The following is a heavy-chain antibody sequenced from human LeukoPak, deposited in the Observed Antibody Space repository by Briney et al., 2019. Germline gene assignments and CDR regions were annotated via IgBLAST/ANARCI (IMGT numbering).Heavy chain of an antibody. J-gene: IGHJ3*02. CDR1: GFTFSSYA. V-gene: IGHV3-23*01. CDR3: AKLVSGSTKRTHDAFDI. D-gene: IGHD1-26*01. CDR2: ISGNGGST. Sequence: GGSLRLSCAASGFTFSSYAMSWVRQAPGKGLEWVSAISGNGGSTYYADSVKGRFTISRDNSKNTLYLQMNSLRAEDTAVYYCAKLVSGSTKRTHDAFDIWGQGTMVTVSS.